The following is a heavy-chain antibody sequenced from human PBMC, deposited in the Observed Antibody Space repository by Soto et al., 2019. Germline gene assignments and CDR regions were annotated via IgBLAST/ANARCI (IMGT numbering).Heavy chain of an antibody. V-gene: IGHV1-69*02. CDR3: AIEITIVEVPGARGIGFAY. D-gene: IGHD2-2*01. Sequence: GASVKVSCKASGGTFSSYTISWVRQAPGQGLEWMGRIIPILGIANYAQKFQGRVTITADKSTSTAYMELSSLRSEDTAVYYCAIEITIVEVPGARGIGFAYGGRGTLVTVSS. CDR2: IIPILGIA. CDR1: GGTFSSYT. J-gene: IGHJ4*02.